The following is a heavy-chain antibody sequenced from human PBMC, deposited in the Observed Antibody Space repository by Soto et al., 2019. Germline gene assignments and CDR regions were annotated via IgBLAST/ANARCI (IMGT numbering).Heavy chain of an antibody. Sequence: EVTLIRSFSPGRRNFNRTWMNWVRQAPGKGLEWVGRVKSDGGTKDFAAPVKGRFTISRDDSRNTLYLQMNSLKTEDTAIYYCTAPSTFGGVIVSSYWGQGT. D-gene: IGHD3-16*02. J-gene: IGHJ4*02. CDR1: RRNFNRTW. CDR2: VKSDGGTK. V-gene: IGHV3-15*07. CDR3: TAPSTFGGVIVSSY.